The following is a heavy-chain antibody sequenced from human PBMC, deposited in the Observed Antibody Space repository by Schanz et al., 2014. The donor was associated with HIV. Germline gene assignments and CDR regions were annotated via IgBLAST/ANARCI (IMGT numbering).Heavy chain of an antibody. Sequence: QLVQSGAEVKKPGASVRVSCKASGYSFTSSFIHWVRQAPGQGLGWMAVINTSGGGTSDALQGRVAVTRDTSTSTVYMDLRNLRFEDSAVYYCARERMATGGFDVWGQGTTVTVSS. D-gene: IGHD2-15*01. CDR1: GYSFTSSF. CDR3: ARERMATGGFDV. CDR2: INTSGGGT. J-gene: IGHJ6*02. V-gene: IGHV1-46*01.